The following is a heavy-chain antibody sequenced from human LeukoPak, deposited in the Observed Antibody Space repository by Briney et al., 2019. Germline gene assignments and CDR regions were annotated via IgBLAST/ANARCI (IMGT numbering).Heavy chain of an antibody. D-gene: IGHD3-3*01. CDR2: IYYSGST. V-gene: IGHV4-59*01. CDR3: ARGGGFLEWLVPVYFDY. J-gene: IGHJ4*02. Sequence: PSETLSLTCTVSGGSISSYYWSWIRQPPGKGLEWIGYIYYSGSTNYNPSLKSRVTISVDTSKNQFSLKLSSVTAADTAVYYCARGGGFLEWLVPVYFDYWGQGTLVTVSS. CDR1: GGSISSYY.